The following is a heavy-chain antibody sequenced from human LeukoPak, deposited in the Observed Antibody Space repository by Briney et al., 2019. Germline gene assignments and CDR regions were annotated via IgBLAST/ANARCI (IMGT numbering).Heavy chain of an antibody. CDR1: GFSFSSCA. CDR3: ARARTAQYNWFDP. CDR2: ISSSSSII. J-gene: IGHJ5*02. Sequence: GGSLRLSCAASGFSFSSCAMSWVRQAPGKGLEWVSYISSSSSIIYYADSVKGRFTISRDNAKNSLYLQMNSLRAEDTAVYYCARARTAQYNWFDPWGQGTLVTVSS. V-gene: IGHV3-48*01. D-gene: IGHD4-17*01.